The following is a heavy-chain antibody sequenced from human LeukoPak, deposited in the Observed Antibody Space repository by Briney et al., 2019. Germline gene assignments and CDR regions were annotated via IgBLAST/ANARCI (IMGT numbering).Heavy chain of an antibody. CDR3: AKRWLEYDAFDI. D-gene: IGHD3-22*01. CDR1: GFTFSSYG. CDR2: ISYDGSNK. Sequence: GRSLRLSCAASGFTFSSYGMHWVRQAPGKGLEWVAVISYDGSNKYYAYSGKGRFTISRDNSKNTLYLQMNSLRAEDTAVYYCAKRWLEYDAFDIWGQGTMVTVSS. J-gene: IGHJ3*02. V-gene: IGHV3-30*18.